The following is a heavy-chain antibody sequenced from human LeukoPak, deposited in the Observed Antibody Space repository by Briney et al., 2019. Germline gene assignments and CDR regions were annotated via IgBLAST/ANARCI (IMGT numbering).Heavy chain of an antibody. Sequence: ASVKVSCKASGYTFTGYYMHWVRQAPGQGLEWMGWMNPNSGNTGYAQKFQGRVTMTRNTSISTAYMELSSLRSEDTAVYYCARVRRSGSRNWFDPWGQGTLVTVSS. J-gene: IGHJ5*02. CDR1: GYTFTGYY. D-gene: IGHD3-10*01. CDR3: ARVRRSGSRNWFDP. CDR2: MNPNSGNT. V-gene: IGHV1-8*02.